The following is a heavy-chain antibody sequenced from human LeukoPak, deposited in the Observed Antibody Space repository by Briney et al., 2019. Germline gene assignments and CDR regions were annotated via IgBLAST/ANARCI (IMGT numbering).Heavy chain of an antibody. D-gene: IGHD3-22*01. V-gene: IGHV4-31*03. CDR3: ARQELQSPYYYDSSGYYFDY. CDR2: IYYSGST. J-gene: IGHJ4*02. Sequence: SETLSLTCTVSGGSISSGGYYWSWIRQHPGKGLEWIGYIYYSGSTYYNPSLKSRVAISVDTSKNQFSLKLSSVTAADTAVYYCARQELQSPYYYDSSGYYFDYWGQGTLVTVSS. CDR1: GGSISSGGYY.